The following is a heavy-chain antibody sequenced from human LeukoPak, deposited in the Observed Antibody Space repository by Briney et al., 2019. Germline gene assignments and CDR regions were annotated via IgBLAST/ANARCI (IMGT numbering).Heavy chain of an antibody. J-gene: IGHJ4*02. D-gene: IGHD3-10*01. Sequence: SETLSLTCTVSGGSISSGDYYWSWIRQPPGKGLEWIVYIYYSGSTYYNPSLKSRVTISVDTSKNQSSLKLSSVTAADTAVYYCARAYGSGRVGYWGQGTLVTVSS. CDR1: GGSISSGDYY. CDR3: ARAYGSGRVGY. V-gene: IGHV4-30-4*01. CDR2: IYYSGST.